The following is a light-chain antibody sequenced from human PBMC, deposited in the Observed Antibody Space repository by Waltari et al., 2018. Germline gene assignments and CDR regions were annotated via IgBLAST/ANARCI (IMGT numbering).Light chain of an antibody. CDR2: GAS. V-gene: IGKV3-20*01. J-gene: IGKJ1*01. CDR3: QHYLRLPVT. CDR1: QSVTRA. Sequence: EIVLTQSPGTLSLSPGESATLSCRTSQSVTRALAWYQQKPGQAPRLLTYGASNSATGIPDRFSGSGSGTDFSLTISSLEPEDFAVYYCQHYLRLPVTFGQGTKVEVK.